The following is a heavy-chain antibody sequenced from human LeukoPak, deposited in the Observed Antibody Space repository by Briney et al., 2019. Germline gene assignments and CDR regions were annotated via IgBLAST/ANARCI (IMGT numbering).Heavy chain of an antibody. Sequence: SETLSLTCTVSGYSISSGFFWGWIRQPPGKGLEWIGYIYYSGSTNYNPSLKSRVTISVDTSKNHFSLKVTSVTAADTAVYYCVRYNSRRGIDSWGQGTLVTVSS. D-gene: IGHD1-1*01. CDR2: IYYSGST. CDR3: VRYNSRRGIDS. V-gene: IGHV4-61*03. CDR1: GYSISSGFF. J-gene: IGHJ4*02.